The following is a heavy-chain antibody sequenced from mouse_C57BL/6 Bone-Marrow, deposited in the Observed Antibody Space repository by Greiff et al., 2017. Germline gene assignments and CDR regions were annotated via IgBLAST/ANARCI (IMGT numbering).Heavy chain of an antibody. CDR3: SRHGNNVHYYARDY. V-gene: IGHV5-6*01. Sequence: EVQLVESGGDLVKPGGSLKLSCAASGFTFSSYGMSWVRQTPDKRLEWVATISTGGGYTYYPSSVKGRFTISRDNATNTLYLQLSSLTSEDTAMYYCSRHGNNVHYYARDYWGQGTSVTVS. D-gene: IGHD6-1*01. CDR1: GFTFSSYG. J-gene: IGHJ4*01. CDR2: ISTGGGYT.